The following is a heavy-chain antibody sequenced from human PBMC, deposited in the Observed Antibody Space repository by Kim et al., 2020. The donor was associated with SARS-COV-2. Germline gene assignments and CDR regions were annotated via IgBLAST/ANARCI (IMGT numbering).Heavy chain of an antibody. V-gene: IGHV3-7*01. CDR3: AALDTVQVPGGI. D-gene: IGHD3-10*01. J-gene: IGHJ4*02. Sequence: YVDSVQVRYTMSRDNAKTSLYLQMSSLRTEDTAIYYCAALDTVQVPGGIWGQGTLVTVSS.